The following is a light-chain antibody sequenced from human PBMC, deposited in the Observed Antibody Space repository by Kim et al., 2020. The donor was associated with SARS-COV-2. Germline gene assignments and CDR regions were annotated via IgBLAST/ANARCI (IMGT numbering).Light chain of an antibody. CDR2: EDS. Sequence: SVSPGQTAAITCSGDKLGNKFACWYQVKPGQSPQLVIYEDSKRPSGIPERFSGSNSGNTATLTISGTQAVDEADYYCQTWDSSAVIFGGGTQLTVL. J-gene: IGLJ2*01. CDR1: KLGNKF. CDR3: QTWDSSAVI. V-gene: IGLV3-1*01.